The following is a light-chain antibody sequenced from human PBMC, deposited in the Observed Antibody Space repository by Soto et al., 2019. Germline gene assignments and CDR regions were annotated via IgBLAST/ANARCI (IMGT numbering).Light chain of an antibody. J-gene: IGKJ3*01. CDR2: AAS. CDR3: HQASSFPPG. V-gene: IGKV1D-12*01. Sequence: DIQMTQSPSSVSAFVGDRVTITCRASQDISSWLAWYQQKPGKAPKLLIYAASTLQSGVPSRFSGSGSGTDFTLTISSLQTDDFATYYCHQASSFPPGFGPGTKVDIK. CDR1: QDISSW.